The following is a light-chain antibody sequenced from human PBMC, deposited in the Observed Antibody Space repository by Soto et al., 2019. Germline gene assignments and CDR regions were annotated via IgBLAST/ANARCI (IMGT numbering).Light chain of an antibody. CDR1: QTINSGY. J-gene: IGKJ2*01. CDR2: AAS. CDR3: HQYRSSPYT. V-gene: IGKV3-20*01. Sequence: EIVLTQSPATLSMSPGDRATLSCRASQTINSGYLAWHQQKPGQAPRLLIYAASSRAAGIPDRFSGSESGTDITLTISRLEPEDFAVYYCHQYRSSPYTFGQGTKLEI.